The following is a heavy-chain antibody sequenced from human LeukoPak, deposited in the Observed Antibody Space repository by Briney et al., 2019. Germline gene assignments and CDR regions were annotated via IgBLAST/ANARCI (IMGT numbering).Heavy chain of an antibody. D-gene: IGHD2-21*01. V-gene: IGHV3-33*01. CDR2: IWYDGSNK. Sequence: GRSLRLSCAASGFTFGSYGMHWVRQAPGKGLEWVAVIWYDGSNKYYADSVKGRFTISRDNSKNTLYLQMNSPRAEDTAVYYCARGKVVWWLNLDYWGQGTLVTVSS. CDR3: ARGKVVWWLNLDY. CDR1: GFTFGSYG. J-gene: IGHJ4*02.